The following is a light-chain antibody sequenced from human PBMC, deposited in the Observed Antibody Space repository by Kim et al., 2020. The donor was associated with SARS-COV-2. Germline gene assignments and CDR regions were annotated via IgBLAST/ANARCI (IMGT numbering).Light chain of an antibody. CDR1: SLRSYY. J-gene: IGLJ2*01. V-gene: IGLV3-19*01. CDR2: GKN. CDR3: GSRDTNHNVI. Sequence: VALGKTVRITCQGDSLRSYYANWYQQRPGQAPMLVIYGKNNRPSEIPDRFSGSSSGNTASLTITGAQAEDEADYYCGSRDTNHNVIFGGGTNLTVL.